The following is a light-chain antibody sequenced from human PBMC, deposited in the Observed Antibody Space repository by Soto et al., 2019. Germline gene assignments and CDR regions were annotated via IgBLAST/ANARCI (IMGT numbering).Light chain of an antibody. CDR1: QSVNSN. J-gene: IGKJ1*01. V-gene: IGKV3-15*01. CDR3: QQYSNWPGT. Sequence: EKVMTQSPATLSVSPGERATLSCRASQSVNSNLAWYQQKPGQAPRLLIYGASTRATGIPARFSGSGSGTEFTLTISSLQSEDFAVYYCQQYSNWPGTFGQGTKVDIK. CDR2: GAS.